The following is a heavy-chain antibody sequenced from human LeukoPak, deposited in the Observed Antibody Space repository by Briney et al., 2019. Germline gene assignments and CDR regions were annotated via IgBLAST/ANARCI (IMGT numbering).Heavy chain of an antibody. V-gene: IGHV3-30-3*01. J-gene: IGHJ4*02. Sequence: GGSLRLSCAASGFTFSSYAMSWVRQAPGKGLEWVAVISYDGSNKYYADSVKGRFTISRDNSKNTLYLQMNSLRAEDTAVYYCARDNSLRYFDWLLAYYFDYWGQGTLVTVSS. CDR2: ISYDGSNK. D-gene: IGHD3-9*01. CDR3: ARDNSLRYFDWLLAYYFDY. CDR1: GFTFSSYA.